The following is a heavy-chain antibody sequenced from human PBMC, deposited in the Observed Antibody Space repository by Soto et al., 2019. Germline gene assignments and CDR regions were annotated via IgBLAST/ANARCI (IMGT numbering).Heavy chain of an antibody. CDR2: TNPKDGAT. D-gene: IGHD2-21*02. Sequence: QVQLVQSGAEVRRPGASVRVSCKASGYSFIDYYINWVRQAPGQGLEWMGWTNPKDGATKSAQKFQDWVTMTSDTSHTTAYLDLRSDDTAVYYCARGRKVVATPARDDWFDPWGQGTLVTVSS. CDR1: GYSFIDYY. CDR3: ARGRKVVATPARDDWFDP. V-gene: IGHV1-2*04. J-gene: IGHJ5*02.